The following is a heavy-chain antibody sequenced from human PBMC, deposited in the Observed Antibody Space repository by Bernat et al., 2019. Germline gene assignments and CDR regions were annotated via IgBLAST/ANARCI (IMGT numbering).Heavy chain of an antibody. V-gene: IGHV3-11*05. J-gene: IGHJ3*02. D-gene: IGHD4-17*01. CDR1: GFTFSDYY. CDR3: ASLYNRGDYAFDI. Sequence: QVQLVESGGGLVKPGGSLRLSCAASGFTFSDYYMSWIRQAPGKGLEWVSYISTTSIYTKYADSVKGRFTISRDNAKNALYLQMNSLRVEDTAVYYCASLYNRGDYAFDIWGQGTKVTVSS. CDR2: ISTTSIYT.